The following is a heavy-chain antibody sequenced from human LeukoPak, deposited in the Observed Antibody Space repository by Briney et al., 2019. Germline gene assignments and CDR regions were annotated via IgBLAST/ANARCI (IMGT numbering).Heavy chain of an antibody. J-gene: IGHJ4*02. CDR1: GVTFCSYS. CDR3: ARGIASRIVVVPAAIDY. Sequence: VGSLRLSCAASGVTFCSYSMNWVRQAPGKGLEWVSSISSSSSYIYYADSVKGRFTISRDNAKNSLYLQMNSLRAEDTAVYYCARGIASRIVVVPAAIDYWGQGTLVTVSS. D-gene: IGHD2-2*01. V-gene: IGHV3-21*01. CDR2: ISSSSSYI.